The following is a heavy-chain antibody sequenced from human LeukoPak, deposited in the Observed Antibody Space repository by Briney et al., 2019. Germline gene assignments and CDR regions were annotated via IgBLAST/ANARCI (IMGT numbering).Heavy chain of an antibody. D-gene: IGHD3-22*01. J-gene: IGHJ3*02. Sequence: PGGSLRLSCAASGFTFSSYAMSWVRQAPGKGLEWVSAISGSGGSTYYADSVKGRFTISRDNSKNTLYLQMNSLRAEDTAVYYCAQMGADSSGPGALDIWGQGTMVTVSS. CDR3: AQMGADSSGPGALDI. CDR1: GFTFSSYA. CDR2: ISGSGGST. V-gene: IGHV3-23*01.